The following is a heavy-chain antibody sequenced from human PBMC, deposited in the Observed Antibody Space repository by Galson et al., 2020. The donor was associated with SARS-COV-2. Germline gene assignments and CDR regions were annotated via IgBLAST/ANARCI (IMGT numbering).Heavy chain of an antibody. D-gene: IGHD3-3*01. Sequence: ASVKVSCKASGYSFSSYGINWVRQAPGQGREWMGWINTNSGNPTYAQAFTGRFVFSLDTSVSTAYLQINGLRAEDTAVYYCARDLRASDFCSGVGWAHYYNYGMDVWGQGTTVTVSS. CDR3: ARDLRASDFCSGVGWAHYYNYGMDV. CDR2: INTNSGNP. J-gene: IGHJ6*02. V-gene: IGHV7-4-1*02. CDR1: GYSFSSYG.